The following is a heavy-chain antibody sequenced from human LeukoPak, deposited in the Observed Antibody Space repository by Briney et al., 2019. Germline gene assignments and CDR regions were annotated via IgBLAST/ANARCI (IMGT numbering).Heavy chain of an antibody. CDR1: GYTFTGYY. J-gene: IGHJ4*02. CDR3: ARGYCSGGSCYSDYFDY. V-gene: IGHV1-2*02. CDR2: INPNSGDT. D-gene: IGHD2-15*01. Sequence: ASVKVSFKASGYTFTGYYMHWLRQAPGQGREWMGWINPNSGDTNYAQKFQGRVTMTRDTSISSAYMELSRLRSDDTAMYYCARGYCSGGSCYSDYFDYWGQGTLVTVSS.